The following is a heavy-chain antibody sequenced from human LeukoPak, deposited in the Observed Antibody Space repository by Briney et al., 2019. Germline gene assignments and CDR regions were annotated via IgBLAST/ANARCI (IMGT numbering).Heavy chain of an antibody. V-gene: IGHV3-48*03. D-gene: IGHD3-22*01. CDR1: GFTFSSYE. Sequence: GGSLRLSCAASGFTFSSYEMNWVRQAPGKGLEWVSYISSSSSTIYYADSVKGRFTISRDNAKNSLYLQMNSLRAEDTAVYYCARVPVYYYDSSGSHWGQGTLVTVSS. J-gene: IGHJ4*02. CDR3: ARVPVYYYDSSGSH. CDR2: ISSSSSTI.